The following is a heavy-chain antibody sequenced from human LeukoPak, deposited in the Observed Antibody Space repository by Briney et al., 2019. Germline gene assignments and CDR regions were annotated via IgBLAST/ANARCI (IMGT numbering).Heavy chain of an antibody. CDR3: VSLAWGQQPDAFDI. CDR1: GYTFTGYY. V-gene: IGHV1-2*06. D-gene: IGHD6-13*01. CDR2: INPNSGGT. Sequence: ASVKVSCKASGYTFTGYYMHWVRQAPGQGLEWMGRINPNSGGTNYAQKFQGRVTMTRDTSISTAYMELSRLRSDDTAVYYCVSLAWGQQPDAFDIWGQGTMVTVSS. J-gene: IGHJ3*02.